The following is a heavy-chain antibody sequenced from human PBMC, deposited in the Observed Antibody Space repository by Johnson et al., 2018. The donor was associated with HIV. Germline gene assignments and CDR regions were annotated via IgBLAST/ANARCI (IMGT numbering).Heavy chain of an antibody. CDR1: GFTFSDYY. CDR2: ISSSGTTK. Sequence: QMQLVESGGVVVQPGGSLRLSCAASGFTFSDYYMSWIRQAPGKGLEWVSYISSSGTTKYYADSVKGRFTISRDNSKNTLYLQMNSLRVEDTAVYYCARDGESQQLPLGDAFDFWGQGTMVTVSS. J-gene: IGHJ3*01. D-gene: IGHD6-13*01. CDR3: ARDGESQQLPLGDAFDF. V-gene: IGHV3-11*04.